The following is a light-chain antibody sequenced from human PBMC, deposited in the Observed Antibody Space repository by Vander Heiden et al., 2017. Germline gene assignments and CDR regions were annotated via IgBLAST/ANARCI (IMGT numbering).Light chain of an antibody. CDR3: QQSYSLPLT. CDR1: QTIRTY. V-gene: IGKV1-39*01. Sequence: DTQMTQSPSSLSAFVGDRVTITCRASQTIRTYLNWYQQKPGKAPKLMIYTTSNLQSGVPSRFSGSESGTDFTLTISSLQPEDFATYYCQQSYSLPLTFGGGTKVEI. J-gene: IGKJ4*01. CDR2: TTS.